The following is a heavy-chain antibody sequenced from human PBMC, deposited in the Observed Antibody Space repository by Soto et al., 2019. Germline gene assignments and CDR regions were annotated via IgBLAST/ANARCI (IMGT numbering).Heavy chain of an antibody. CDR1: GGSISSYY. J-gene: IGHJ4*02. V-gene: IGHV4-59*01. CDR3: GRGDYGDYYFDY. D-gene: IGHD4-17*01. Sequence: PSETLSLTCTVSGGSISSYYWSWIRQPPGKGLEWIGYIYYSGSTNYNPSLKSRITISVDTSKNQFSLKLSSVTAADTAVYYCGRGDYGDYYFDYWGRGTLVTVSS. CDR2: IYYSGST.